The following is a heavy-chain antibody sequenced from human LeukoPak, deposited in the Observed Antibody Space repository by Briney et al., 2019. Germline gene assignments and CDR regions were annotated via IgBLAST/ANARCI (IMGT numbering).Heavy chain of an antibody. CDR1: GFTFSSYG. Sequence: GGSLRLSCSASGFTFSSYGMHWVRQAPGKGLEWVAFIRYDGTNTYYADSVKGRFTISRDNSKNTLYLQMNSLRPEDTAVYYCAKDGPRRDGYNDHWGQGTLVTVSS. J-gene: IGHJ4*02. V-gene: IGHV3-30*02. CDR2: IRYDGTNT. D-gene: IGHD5-24*01. CDR3: AKDGPRRDGYNDH.